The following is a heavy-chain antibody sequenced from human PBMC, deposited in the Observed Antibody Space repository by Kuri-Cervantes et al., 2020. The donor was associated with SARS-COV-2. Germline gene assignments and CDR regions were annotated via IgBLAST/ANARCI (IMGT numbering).Heavy chain of an antibody. D-gene: IGHD3-3*01. CDR1: GFTFSTYW. V-gene: IGHV3-7*01. J-gene: IGHJ4*02. CDR2: IKQDGSEK. CDR3: ARDHGVLRFLEWLSINYFDF. Sequence: GGSLRLSCAASGFTFSTYWMSWVRQAPGKGLEWVANIKQDGSEKYYVDSVKGRFTISRDNAKNSLYLQMNSLRAEDTAVYYCARDHGVLRFLEWLSINYFDFWGQGTLVTSPQ.